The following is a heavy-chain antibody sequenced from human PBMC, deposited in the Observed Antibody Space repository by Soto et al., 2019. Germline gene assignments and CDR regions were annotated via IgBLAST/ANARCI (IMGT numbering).Heavy chain of an antibody. J-gene: IGHJ6*02. V-gene: IGHV1-46*01. CDR1: GYTFTSYY. CDR3: ARASMTTQQKYYYYGMDV. CDR2: INPSGGST. Sequence: ASVKVSCKASGYTFTSYYMHWVRQAPGQGLEWMGIINPSGGSTSYAQKFQGRVTMTRDTSTSTVYMELSSLRSEDTAVYYCARASMTTQQKYYYYGMDVWGQGTTVTVSS. D-gene: IGHD4-4*01.